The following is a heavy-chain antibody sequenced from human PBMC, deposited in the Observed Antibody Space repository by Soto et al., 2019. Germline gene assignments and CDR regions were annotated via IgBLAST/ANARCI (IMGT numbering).Heavy chain of an antibody. J-gene: IGHJ4*02. V-gene: IGHV1-18*04. D-gene: IGHD3-22*01. CDR2: ISAYNGNT. CDR3: ARDLEPTRYYYDSSGYRPTIDY. Sequence: ASVKVPCKASGYTFTSYGISWVRQAPGQGLEWMGWISAYNGNTNYAQKLQGRVTMTTDTSTSTAYMELRSLRSDDTAVYYCARDLEPTRYYYDSSGYRPTIDYWGQGTLVTVSS. CDR1: GYTFTSYG.